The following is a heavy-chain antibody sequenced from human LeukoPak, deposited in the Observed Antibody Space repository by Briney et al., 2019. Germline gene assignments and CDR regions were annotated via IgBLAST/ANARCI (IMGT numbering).Heavy chain of an antibody. CDR1: GYTFTSYG. Sequence: ASMKVSCKASGYTFTSYGISWVRQAPGQGLEWMGWISGYNGKTNYAQKPQGRVTMTTDTSTSTAYMELRSLRSDDTAVYYCARQHCSGGSCYSGDYWGQGTLVTVSS. V-gene: IGHV1-18*01. D-gene: IGHD2-15*01. J-gene: IGHJ4*02. CDR3: ARQHCSGGSCYSGDY. CDR2: ISGYNGKT.